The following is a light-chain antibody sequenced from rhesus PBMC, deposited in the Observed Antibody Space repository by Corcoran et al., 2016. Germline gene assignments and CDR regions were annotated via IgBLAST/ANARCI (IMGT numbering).Light chain of an antibody. CDR3: LQYNSDPYS. Sequence: DIQMTQSPSSLSASVGDRVTITCRASQDISTDLTWCQQKPGKAPKRLIYEASSLESGVPSRFSGSGTGTDFILTISSLQPEDFATDYCLQYNSDPYSFGQGTKVEIK. V-gene: IGKV1-43*02. J-gene: IGKJ2*01. CDR2: EAS. CDR1: QDISTD.